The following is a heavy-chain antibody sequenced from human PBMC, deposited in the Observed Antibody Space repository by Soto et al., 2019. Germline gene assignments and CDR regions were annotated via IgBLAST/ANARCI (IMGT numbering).Heavy chain of an antibody. CDR2: IIPIFGTA. Sequence: GASVKVSCKASGGTFSSYAISWVRQAPGQGLEWMGGIIPIFGTANYAQKFQGRVTITADESTSTAYMELSSLRSEDTAVYYCARVLPVGGNDFWSGYPTVGAFDIWGQGTMVTVSS. CDR1: GGTFSSYA. V-gene: IGHV1-69*13. J-gene: IGHJ3*02. CDR3: ARVLPVGGNDFWSGYPTVGAFDI. D-gene: IGHD3-3*01.